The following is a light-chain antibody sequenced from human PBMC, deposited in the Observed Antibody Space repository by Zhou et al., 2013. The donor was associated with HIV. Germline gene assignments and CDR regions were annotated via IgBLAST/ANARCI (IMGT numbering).Light chain of an antibody. V-gene: IGKV1-16*02. CDR2: AAS. J-gene: IGKJ4*01. CDR3: KQYHSYPLT. CDR1: QGIDNY. Sequence: DIQMTQSPSSLSASVGDRVTITYRASQGIDNYLAWFQVRPGEAPKSLIFAASTLQTGVPSKFSGSGSGTDFTLTISSLQPEDSATYYCKQYHSYPLTFGGGTKVEI.